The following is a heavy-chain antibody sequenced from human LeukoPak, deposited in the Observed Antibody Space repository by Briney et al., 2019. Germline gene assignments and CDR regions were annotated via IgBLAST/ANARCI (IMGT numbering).Heavy chain of an antibody. CDR2: ISGSGGST. CDR1: GFTFSSYA. D-gene: IGHD3-16*01. CDR3: ARVGAAELEVLDY. V-gene: IGHV3-23*01. J-gene: IGHJ4*02. Sequence: GGSLRLSCAASGFTFSSYAMSWVRQAPGKGLEWVSAISGSGGSTYYADSVKGRFTISRDNSKNTLYLQMNSLRAEDTAVYYCARVGAAELEVLDYWGQGTLVTVSS.